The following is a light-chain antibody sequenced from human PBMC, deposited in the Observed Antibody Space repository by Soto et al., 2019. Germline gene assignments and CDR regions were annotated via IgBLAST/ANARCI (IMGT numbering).Light chain of an antibody. CDR3: QQYNSYSPWT. V-gene: IGKV1-5*01. CDR1: ESIGSW. Sequence: DIQMTQSPSTLSASVGDRATVTCRASESIGSWLAWYQQKPGKAPKVLIYDASSLESGVPSKFSGNGTGKEFTLTFSSLQPDDFATYYCQQYNSYSPWTFGQGTKVDIK. CDR2: DAS. J-gene: IGKJ1*01.